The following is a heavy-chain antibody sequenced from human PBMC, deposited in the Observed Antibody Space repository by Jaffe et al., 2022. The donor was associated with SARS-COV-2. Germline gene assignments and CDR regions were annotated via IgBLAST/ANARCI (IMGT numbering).Heavy chain of an antibody. CDR1: GFTFSSYA. D-gene: IGHD6-13*01. Sequence: EVQLLESGGGLVQPGGSLRLSCAASGFTFSSYAMSWVRQAPGKGLEWVSGISDSGDSTYYAASVKGRFTISRDNSKNTLYLQMNSLRAEDTAIYYCARGRAAAGTYFDYWGQGTLVTVSS. V-gene: IGHV3-23*01. CDR3: ARGRAAAGTYFDY. CDR2: ISDSGDST. J-gene: IGHJ4*02.